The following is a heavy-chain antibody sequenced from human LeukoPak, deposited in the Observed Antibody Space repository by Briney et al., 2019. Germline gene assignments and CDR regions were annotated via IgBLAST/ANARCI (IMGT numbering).Heavy chain of an antibody. CDR1: GGSISSGGYY. CDR3: ARVGTDYGASVNWFDP. J-gene: IGHJ5*02. V-gene: IGHV4-31*03. CDR2: VYYSGST. D-gene: IGHD4/OR15-4a*01. Sequence: SETLSLTCTVSGGSISSGGYYWSWIRQHPGKGLEWIGYVYYSGSTHYNPSLKSRVTISVDTSKDQFSLKLSSVTAADTAVYYCARVGTDYGASVNWFDPWGQGTLVTVSS.